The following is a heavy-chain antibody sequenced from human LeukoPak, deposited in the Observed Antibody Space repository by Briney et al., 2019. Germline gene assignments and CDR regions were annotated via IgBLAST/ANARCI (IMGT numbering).Heavy chain of an antibody. CDR3: ARDPPPYYDSSGYPNWYFDL. D-gene: IGHD3-22*01. CDR1: GGSISSYY. V-gene: IGHV4-59*01. J-gene: IGHJ2*01. Sequence: SSETLSLTCTVSGGSISSYYWSWIRQPPGKGLEWIGYIYYSGSTNYNPSLKSRVTISVDTSKNQFSLKLSSVTAADTAVYYCARDPPPYYDSSGYPNWYFDLWGRGTLVTVSS. CDR2: IYYSGST.